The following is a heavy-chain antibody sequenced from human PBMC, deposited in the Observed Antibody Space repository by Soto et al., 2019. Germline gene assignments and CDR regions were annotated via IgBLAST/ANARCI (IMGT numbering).Heavy chain of an antibody. CDR1: GYTFTSYD. V-gene: IGHV1-8*01. J-gene: IGHJ2*01. CDR2: MNPNSGNT. Sequence: VKVSCKASGYTFTSYDINWVRQATGQGLEWMGWMNPNSGNTGYAQKFQGRVTMTSNTSISTAYMELSSLRAEDTAVYYCVRRGFSSSWGYWYFDLWGRGTLVTVSS. D-gene: IGHD6-13*01. CDR3: VRRGFSSSWGYWYFDL.